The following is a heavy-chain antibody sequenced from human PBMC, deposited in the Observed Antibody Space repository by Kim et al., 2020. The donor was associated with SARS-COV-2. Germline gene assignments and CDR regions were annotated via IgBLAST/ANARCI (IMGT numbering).Heavy chain of an antibody. Sequence: NTSYADSRKGRFTISRDNSKNTLYLKMNSVRAEDTAVYYCARGRGAFDIWGQGTMVTVTS. CDR2: NT. CDR3: ARGRGAFDI. V-gene: IGHV3-33*01. J-gene: IGHJ3*02. D-gene: IGHD3-10*01.